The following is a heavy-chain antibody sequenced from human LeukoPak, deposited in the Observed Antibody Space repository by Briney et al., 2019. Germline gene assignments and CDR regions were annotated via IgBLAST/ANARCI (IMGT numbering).Heavy chain of an antibody. CDR2: ISGSGGST. CDR1: GFTFSSYA. J-gene: IGHJ4*02. Sequence: GGSLRLSCAASGFTFSSYAMSWVRQAPGKGLEWVSAISGSGGSTYYAGSVKGRFTISRDNSKDTLYLQMNSLRAEDTAVYYCAKALRYGGKSPFDYWGQGTLVTVSS. V-gene: IGHV3-23*01. D-gene: IGHD4-23*01. CDR3: AKALRYGGKSPFDY.